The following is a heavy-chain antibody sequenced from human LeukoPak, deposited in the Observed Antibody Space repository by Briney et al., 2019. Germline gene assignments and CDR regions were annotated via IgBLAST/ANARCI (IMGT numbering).Heavy chain of an antibody. CDR3: AKKTSYCAGDCFPYYFDY. J-gene: IGHJ4*02. V-gene: IGHV3-23*01. CDR2: ISGDSTGT. D-gene: IGHD2-21*02. CDR1: GFTFSSYP. Sequence: GGSLRLSCVASGFTFSSYPMTWVRQAPGEGLEWASGISGDSTGTYYADSVKGRFTISRDNPKNTLFLQMNSLRAEDTAVYYCAKKTSYCAGDCFPYYFDYWGRGTLVTVSS.